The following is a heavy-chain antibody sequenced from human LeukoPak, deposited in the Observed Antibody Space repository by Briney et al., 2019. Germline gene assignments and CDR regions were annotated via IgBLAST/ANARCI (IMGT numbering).Heavy chain of an antibody. CDR1: GYTFTSYD. Sequence: ASVKVFCKASGYTFTSYDTNWVRQATGQGHAWMGWVNPNSGHTGYAQKFQGRVTMTRNTSISTAYMELSGLRSEDTAVYYCARGAPGSYCSGGSCPYFDYWGQGTLVSVSS. D-gene: IGHD2-15*01. V-gene: IGHV1-8*01. J-gene: IGHJ4*02. CDR2: VNPNSGHT. CDR3: ARGAPGSYCSGGSCPYFDY.